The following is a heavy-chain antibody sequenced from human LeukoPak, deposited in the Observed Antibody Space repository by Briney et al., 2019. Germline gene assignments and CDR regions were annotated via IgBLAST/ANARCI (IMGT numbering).Heavy chain of an antibody. CDR1: GFTFSSYS. J-gene: IGHJ4*02. V-gene: IGHV3-48*02. Sequence: GGSLRLSCAASGFTFSSYSMNWVRLAPGKGLEWVSAISGSGGSTYYADSVKGRFTISRDNAKNSLYLQMNSLRDEDTAVYYCARDRDRYCSSTSCYYFDYWGQGTLVTVSS. D-gene: IGHD2-2*01. CDR2: ISGSGGST. CDR3: ARDRDRYCSSTSCYYFDY.